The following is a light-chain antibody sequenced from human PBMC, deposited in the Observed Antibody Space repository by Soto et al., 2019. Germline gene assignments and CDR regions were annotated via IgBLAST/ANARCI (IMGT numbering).Light chain of an antibody. CDR2: ATS. CDR1: QSVGGN. V-gene: IGKV3-15*01. Sequence: EIFMAQSPATLSVSAGERATLSCRASQSVGGNIAWYQQSPGQAPRLLIYATSTRATGIPARFSGRGSGTEFTITISRLQSEDSAVYYCQQYNDWPNYTFGQGTKLEIK. J-gene: IGKJ2*01. CDR3: QQYNDWPNYT.